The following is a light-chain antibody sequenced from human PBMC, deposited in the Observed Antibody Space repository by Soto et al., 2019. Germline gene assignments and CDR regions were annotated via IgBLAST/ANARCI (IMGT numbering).Light chain of an antibody. J-gene: IGLJ2*01. V-gene: IGLV9-49*01. CDR3: GADHGSGSNFVAV. Sequence: QPVLTQPHSASASLGASVTLTCTLSSGYSNYKVDWYQQRPGKGPRFVMRVGTGGIVGSKGDGIPDRFSVLGSGLNRYLTIKNIQEEDESDYHCGADHGSGSNFVAVFGGGTKLTVL. CDR1: SGYSNYK. CDR2: VGTGGIVG.